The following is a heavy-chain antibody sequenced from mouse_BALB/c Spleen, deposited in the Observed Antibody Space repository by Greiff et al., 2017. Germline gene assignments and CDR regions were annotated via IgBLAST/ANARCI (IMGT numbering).Heavy chain of an antibody. CDR2: INPSNGGT. CDR1: GYTFTSYW. D-gene: IGHD2-4*01. V-gene: IGHV1S16*01. J-gene: IGHJ4*01. CDR3: TISSTMITTDAMDY. Sequence: QVQLKQPGAELVKPGASVKLSCKASGYTFTSYWMHWVKLRPGQGLEWIGEINPSNGGTNYNEKFKRKATLTVDKSSSTAYMQLSSLTSEDSAVYYCTISSTMITTDAMDYWGQGTSVTVSS.